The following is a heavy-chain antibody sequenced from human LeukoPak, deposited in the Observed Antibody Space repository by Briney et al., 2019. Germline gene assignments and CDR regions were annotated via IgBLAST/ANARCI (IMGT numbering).Heavy chain of an antibody. D-gene: IGHD2-2*03. CDR3: ARDSDGYCSSTSCYSHYYYYGMDV. J-gene: IGHJ6*02. Sequence: SVKVSCKASGGTFGSYAISWVRQAPGQGLEWMGRIIPILGIANYAQKFQGRVTIIADKSTSTAYMELSSLRSEDTAVYYCARDSDGYCSSTSCYSHYYYYGMDVWGQGTTVTVSS. CDR1: GGTFGSYA. CDR2: IIPILGIA. V-gene: IGHV1-69*04.